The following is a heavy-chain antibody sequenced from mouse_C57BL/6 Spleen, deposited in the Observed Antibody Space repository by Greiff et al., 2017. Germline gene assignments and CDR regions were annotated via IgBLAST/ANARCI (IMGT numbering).Heavy chain of an antibody. CDR1: GFNINDYY. D-gene: IGHD1-1*01. CDR2: IDPEDGET. Sequence: EVQLQESGAELVKPGASVKLSCTASGFNINDYYMHWVKQRPEQGLEWIGRIDPEDGETNYDPKFQGKATITADTSANTAYLRLSSLTSEDTAVYYCAPYDYDSAAGFAYWGQGTLVTVSA. J-gene: IGHJ3*01. CDR3: APYDYDSAAGFAY. V-gene: IGHV14-2*01.